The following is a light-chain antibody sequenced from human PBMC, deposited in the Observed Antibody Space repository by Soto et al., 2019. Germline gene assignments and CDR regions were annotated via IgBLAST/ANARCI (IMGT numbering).Light chain of an antibody. J-gene: IGKJ3*01. V-gene: IGKV3-11*01. CDR2: DAS. CDR3: QQYGNSPFT. Sequence: EIVLTQSPATLSLSPGERATLSCRASQSVAGYLAWYQQKPGQFPRLLIYDASKRATGIPARFSGSGSGTDFTLTISRLEPEDFAVYYCQQYGNSPFTFGPGTKVDIK. CDR1: QSVAGY.